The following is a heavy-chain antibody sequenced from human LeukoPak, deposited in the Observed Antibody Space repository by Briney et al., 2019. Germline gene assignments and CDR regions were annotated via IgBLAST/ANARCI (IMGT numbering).Heavy chain of an antibody. D-gene: IGHD2/OR15-2a*01. V-gene: IGHV3-30*02. CDR2: IRYDGSNK. CDR3: AKDVGYFTSPLGYMGV. J-gene: IGHJ6*03. CDR1: GFTFSSYG. Sequence: GGSLRLSCAASGFTFSSYGMHWVRQAPGKGLEWVAFIRYDGSNKYYADSVKGRFTISRDNSKNTLYLQMNSLRAEDTAVYYCAKDVGYFTSPLGYMGVWGKGTTVTVSS.